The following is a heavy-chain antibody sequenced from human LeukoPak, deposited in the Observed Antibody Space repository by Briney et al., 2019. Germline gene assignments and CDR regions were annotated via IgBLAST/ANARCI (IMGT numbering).Heavy chain of an antibody. CDR3: AREVGGIVATFDY. J-gene: IGHJ4*02. Sequence: GASVKVSCKASGGTFSSYAISWVRQAPGQGLEWMGRIIPILGIANYAQKFQGRVTITADKSTSTAYMELSSLRSEDTAVYYCAREVGGIVATFDYWGQGTLVTVSS. V-gene: IGHV1-69*04. CDR1: GGTFSSYA. D-gene: IGHD5-12*01. CDR2: IIPILGIA.